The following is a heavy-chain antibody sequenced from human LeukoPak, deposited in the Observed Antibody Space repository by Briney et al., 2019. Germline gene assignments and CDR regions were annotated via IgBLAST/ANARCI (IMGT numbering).Heavy chain of an antibody. J-gene: IGHJ4*02. CDR1: GYTFTSYY. Sequence: ASVKVSCKASGYTFTSYYMHWVRQAPGQGLEWMGIINPSGGSTSYAQKFQGRVTMTRDMSTSTAYMELSRLRSDDTAVYYCARGGARYCSGGSCYRIYCDYWGQGTLVTVSS. D-gene: IGHD2-15*01. V-gene: IGHV1-46*01. CDR2: INPSGGST. CDR3: ARGGARYCSGGSCYRIYCDY.